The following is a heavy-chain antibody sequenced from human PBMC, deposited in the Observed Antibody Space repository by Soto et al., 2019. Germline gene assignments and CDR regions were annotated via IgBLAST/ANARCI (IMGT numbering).Heavy chain of an antibody. CDR3: AISQDRGGRTTFIY. Sequence: SIKLSSAVSGVTVDDNAMDGVRKAPEKGLEWVSGINWKSDIGYADSVKGRFTISRDNAENSLYLQMNSLRAEDTALYYCAISQDRGGRTTFIYWGQGTQVTVPS. J-gene: IGHJ4*02. CDR2: INWKSDI. V-gene: IGHV3-9*01. D-gene: IGHD3-16*01. CDR1: GVTVDDNA.